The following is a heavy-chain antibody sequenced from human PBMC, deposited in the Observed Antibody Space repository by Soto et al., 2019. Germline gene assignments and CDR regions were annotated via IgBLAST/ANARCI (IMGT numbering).Heavy chain of an antibody. D-gene: IGHD3-22*01. CDR2: IDPSDSYT. CDR3: ASRFKYYYEKDYYYGMDV. CDR1: GYSFTSFW. V-gene: IGHV5-10-1*01. Sequence: PGESLKISSKGSGYSFTSFWISWVRQMPGKGLEWMGRIDPSDSYTNYSPSFQGHVTISADKSISTAYLQWSSLKASDTAMYYCASRFKYYYEKDYYYGMDVWGQGTTVTVS. J-gene: IGHJ6*02.